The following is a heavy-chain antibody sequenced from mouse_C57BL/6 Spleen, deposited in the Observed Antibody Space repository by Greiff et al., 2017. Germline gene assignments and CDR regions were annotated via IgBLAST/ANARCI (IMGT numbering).Heavy chain of an antibody. CDR1: GYSFTGYF. D-gene: IGHD2-10*01. CDR2: INPYNGDT. V-gene: IGHV1-20*01. CDR3: ARSLPSVGYFDV. Sequence: VQLQQSGPELVKPGDSVKISCKASGYSFTGYFMNWVMQSHGKSLEWIGRINPYNGDTFYNQKFKGKATLTVDKSSSTAHMELRSLTSEDSAVYYCARSLPSVGYFDVWGTGTTVTVSS. J-gene: IGHJ1*03.